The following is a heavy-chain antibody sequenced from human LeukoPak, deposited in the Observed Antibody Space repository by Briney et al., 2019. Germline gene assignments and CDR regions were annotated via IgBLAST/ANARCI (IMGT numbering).Heavy chain of an antibody. Sequence: GASVKASCKASGGTFSSYAISWVRQAPGQGLEWMGGIIPIFGTANYAQKFQGRVTITADKSTSTAYMGLSSLRSEDTAVYYCASGPLRWLVLLNWGQGTLVTVSS. CDR2: IIPIFGTA. CDR3: ASGPLRWLVLLN. J-gene: IGHJ4*02. CDR1: GGTFSSYA. D-gene: IGHD6-19*01. V-gene: IGHV1-69*06.